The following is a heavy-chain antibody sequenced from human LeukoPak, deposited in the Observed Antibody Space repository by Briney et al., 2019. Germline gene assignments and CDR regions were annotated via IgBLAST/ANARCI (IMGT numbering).Heavy chain of an antibody. CDR2: ILGFGGGST. Sequence: GGSLRLSCAASGFTFSSYAMNWVRQAPGKGLEWVSAILGFGGGSTFYADPVKGRFTISRDNSKNTLSLQMNSLRAEDTAIYYCASRDPCSGGNCYGLAYWGQGTLVTVSS. D-gene: IGHD2-15*01. V-gene: IGHV3-23*01. CDR3: ASRDPCSGGNCYGLAY. J-gene: IGHJ4*02. CDR1: GFTFSSYA.